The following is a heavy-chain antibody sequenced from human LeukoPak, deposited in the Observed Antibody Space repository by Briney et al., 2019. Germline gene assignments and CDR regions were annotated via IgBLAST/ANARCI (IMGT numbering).Heavy chain of an antibody. J-gene: IGHJ4*02. CDR3: ARVSGWNPLEAAHLDY. V-gene: IGHV4-39*07. D-gene: IGHD6-19*01. Sequence: PSETLSLTCSVSGDSVSSSRYCWGWIRQPPGKGLEWIGSVHSSGNTYYNPSLKSRVTVSQDTSQNQFSLKLSSVTAADTAVYYCARVSGWNPLEAAHLDYWGQGTLVTASS. CDR2: VHSSGNT. CDR1: GDSVSSSRYC.